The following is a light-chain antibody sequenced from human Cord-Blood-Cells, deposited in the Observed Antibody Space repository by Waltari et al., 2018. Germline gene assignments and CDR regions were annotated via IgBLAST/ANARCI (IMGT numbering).Light chain of an antibody. Sequence: EIKMTQSPPSLSASVGDRVTITCRASQSLSRYLNWDQQKPGEAPKLLIYAASSLQRGVQSRFSGSGSGTDFTLTISRLQPEDFATYYCQQSYSTPITFGQGTRLEIK. CDR3: QQSYSTPIT. V-gene: IGKV1-39*01. J-gene: IGKJ5*01. CDR2: AAS. CDR1: QSLSRY.